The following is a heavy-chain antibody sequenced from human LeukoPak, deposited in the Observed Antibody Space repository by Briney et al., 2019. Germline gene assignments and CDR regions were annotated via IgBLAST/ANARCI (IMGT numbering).Heavy chain of an antibody. J-gene: IGHJ4*02. CDR2: ISGYNGNT. CDR3: ARDWDWNFDY. V-gene: IGHV1-18*01. Sequence: AAVNVSCKASGYTFTSYGITWVRQAPGQGLEWMGWISGYNGNTNYAQKLQGRVTMTTDTSTSTAYMELRNLTSDDTAVYYCARDWDWNFDYWGQGTLVTVSS. CDR1: GYTFTSYG. D-gene: IGHD3/OR15-3a*01.